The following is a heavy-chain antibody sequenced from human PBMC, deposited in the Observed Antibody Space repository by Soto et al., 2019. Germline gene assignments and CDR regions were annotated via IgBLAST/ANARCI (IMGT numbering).Heavy chain of an antibody. Sequence: SETLSLTCTVSGGSMRSSSYYWGWIRQPPGKGLEWIGSIYYSGTTYYSPSLKSRVTISVDTSKNQFSVKLSSVTAADTAVYYCARMYYALSGFDIWGQGTMVTVSS. V-gene: IGHV4-39*01. D-gene: IGHD2-2*01. J-gene: IGHJ3*02. CDR1: GGSMRSSSYY. CDR3: ARMYYALSGFDI. CDR2: IYYSGTT.